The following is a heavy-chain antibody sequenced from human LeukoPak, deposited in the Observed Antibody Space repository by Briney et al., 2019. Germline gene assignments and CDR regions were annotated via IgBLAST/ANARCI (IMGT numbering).Heavy chain of an antibody. Sequence: SQTLSITCTVSGGSISSGGYYWSWIRQHPGKGLEWIGYIYDSGSTYYNPSLKSRVTISVDTSKNQFSLKLRSVTAADTAVYYCAREAAEDVHYYDSSGYPDAFDIWGQGTIVTVSS. CDR2: IYDSGST. CDR3: AREAAEDVHYYDSSGYPDAFDI. CDR1: GGSISSGGYY. V-gene: IGHV4-31*03. D-gene: IGHD3-22*01. J-gene: IGHJ3*02.